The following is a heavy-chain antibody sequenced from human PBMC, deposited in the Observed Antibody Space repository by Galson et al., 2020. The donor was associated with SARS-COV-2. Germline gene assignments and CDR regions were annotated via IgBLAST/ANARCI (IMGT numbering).Heavy chain of an antibody. CDR2: IYYTGST. D-gene: IGHD6-25*01. J-gene: IGHJ5*02. CDR1: VGPITNFY. CDR3: TTVGSGFFDH. Sequence: SETLSLTCTVSVGPITNFYWGWLRQPPGQGLEYLAYIYYTGSTDYNPSLKTRATISIDTSKSQFSLTLSSVTAADTAVYYCTTVGSGFFDHWGQGALVTVSS. V-gene: IGHV4-59*08.